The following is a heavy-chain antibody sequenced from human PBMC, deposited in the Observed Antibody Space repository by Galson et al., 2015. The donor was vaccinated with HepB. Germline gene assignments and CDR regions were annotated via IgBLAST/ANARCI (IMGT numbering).Heavy chain of an antibody. CDR3: ARGLLQTGSPACYYFYYSDV. Sequence: SVTVSCKASGGTFSSYAISWVRQAPGQGLEWMGGIIPIFGTANYAQKFQGRATITADESTSTAYMELSSLRSEDTVVYYCARGLLQTGSPACYYFYYSDVCGKGTTVTVSS. J-gene: IGHJ6*03. CDR1: GGTFSSYA. D-gene: IGHD3-9*01. V-gene: IGHV1-69*13. CDR2: IIPIFGTA.